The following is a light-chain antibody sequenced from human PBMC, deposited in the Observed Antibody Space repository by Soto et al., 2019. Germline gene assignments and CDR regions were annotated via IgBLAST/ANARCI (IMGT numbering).Light chain of an antibody. CDR2: AAS. Sequence: DIQMTQSPSSLSASVGDRVTITCRASQRISSYLNWYQQKPGKAPKLLIYAASSLQSGVPSRFSGSGSGTDFTLTISSLQPEDFVTYYCQQSYSTPFTFGPGTKVDIK. CDR1: QRISSY. J-gene: IGKJ3*01. CDR3: QQSYSTPFT. V-gene: IGKV1-39*01.